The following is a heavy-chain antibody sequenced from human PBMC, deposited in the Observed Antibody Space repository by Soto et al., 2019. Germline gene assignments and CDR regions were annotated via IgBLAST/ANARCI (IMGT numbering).Heavy chain of an antibody. V-gene: IGHV3-30*18. J-gene: IGHJ4*02. Sequence: PGGSLRLSCAASGFTFSSYGMPWVRQAPGKGLEWVAVISYDGSNKYYADSVKGRFTISRDNSKNTLYLQMNSLRAEDTAVYYCAKLGVVATLASDYWGQGT. D-gene: IGHD5-12*01. CDR1: GFTFSSYG. CDR3: AKLGVVATLASDY. CDR2: ISYDGSNK.